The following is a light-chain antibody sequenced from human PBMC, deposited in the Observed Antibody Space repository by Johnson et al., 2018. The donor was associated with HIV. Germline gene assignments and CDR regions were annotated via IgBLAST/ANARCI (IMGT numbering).Light chain of an antibody. Sequence: QSVLTQPPSVSAAPGQKVTISCSGSSSNIGNNYVSWYQQLPGTAPKLLIYDNNKRPSGIPDRFSGSKSGTSATLGITGLQTGDEAYYYCGTWDSSLSFYVFGTGTKVTVL. CDR3: GTWDSSLSFYV. J-gene: IGLJ1*01. CDR1: SSNIGNNY. V-gene: IGLV1-51*01. CDR2: DNN.